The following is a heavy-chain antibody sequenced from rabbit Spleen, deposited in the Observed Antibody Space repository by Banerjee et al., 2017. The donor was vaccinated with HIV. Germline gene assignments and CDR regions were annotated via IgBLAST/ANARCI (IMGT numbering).Heavy chain of an antibody. D-gene: IGHD8-1*01. CDR3: ARDSGTSFSSYGMDL. CDR2: ISAGVSFTT. Sequence: QSLEESGGGLVKPGASLTLTCTASGFSFSYSDYMCWVRQPPGKGPEWIACISAGVSFTTYYATWAKGRFTISKTSSTTVTLQMTSLTAADTATYFCARDSGTSFSSYGMDLWGQGTLVTVS. CDR1: GFSFSYSDY. V-gene: IGHV1S40*01. J-gene: IGHJ6*01.